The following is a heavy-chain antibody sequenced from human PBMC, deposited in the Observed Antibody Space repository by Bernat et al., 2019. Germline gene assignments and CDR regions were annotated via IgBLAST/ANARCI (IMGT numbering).Heavy chain of an antibody. V-gene: IGHV4-39*01. J-gene: IGHJ4*02. CDR2: IYYSGST. CDR3: AGQQTPYDFWSGYYGEAFDY. CDR1: GGSISSSSYY. D-gene: IGHD3-3*01. Sequence: QLQLQESGPGLVKPSETLSLTCTVSGGSISSSSYYWGWIRQPPGKGLEWIGSIYYSGSTYYNPSLKSRVTISVDTSKNQSSLKLSSVTAADTAVYYCAGQQTPYDFWSGYYGEAFDYWGQGTLVTVSS.